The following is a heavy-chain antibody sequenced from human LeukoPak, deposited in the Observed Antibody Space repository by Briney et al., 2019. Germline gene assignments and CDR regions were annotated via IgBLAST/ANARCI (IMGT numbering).Heavy chain of an antibody. CDR3: ARLDDRAARIAVGRSSTWSSRRGFDY. Sequence: SETLSLTCAVYGGSFSGYYWSWIRQPPGKGLEWIGEINHSGSTNYNPSLKSRVTISVDTSKNQFSLKLNSVTAADTAVYYCARLDDRAARIAVGRSSTWSSRRGFDYWGQGTLVTVSS. CDR2: INHSGST. D-gene: IGHD6-13*01. CDR1: GGSFSGYY. V-gene: IGHV4-34*01. J-gene: IGHJ4*02.